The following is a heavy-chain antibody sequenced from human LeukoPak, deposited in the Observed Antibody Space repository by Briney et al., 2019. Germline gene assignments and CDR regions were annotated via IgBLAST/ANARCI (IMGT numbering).Heavy chain of an antibody. Sequence: GGSLRLSCAASGFNFSSYSMNWVRQVPGKGLEWVSAISGSGGSTYYADSVKGRFTISRDNSKNTLYLQMNSRRAEDTAVYYCAKGPHDYGDYVDYWGQGTLVTVSS. CDR3: AKGPHDYGDYVDY. CDR1: GFNFSSYS. V-gene: IGHV3-23*01. D-gene: IGHD4-17*01. J-gene: IGHJ4*02. CDR2: ISGSGGST.